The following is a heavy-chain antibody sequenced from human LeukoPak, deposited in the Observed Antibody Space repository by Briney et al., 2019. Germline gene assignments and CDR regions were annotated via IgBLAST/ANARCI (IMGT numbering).Heavy chain of an antibody. D-gene: IGHD2/OR15-2a*01. CDR3: ARDYVYAFDY. V-gene: IGHV3-48*01. CDR2: ISGDGNAK. CDR1: GFSFLSYS. Sequence: GGSLRLSCAVHGFSFLSYSGETVRQAPGKGLEWVSYISGDGNAKHYTDSVKGRFTISRDNAKNALYLQMNRLEAQEKAVYLCARDYVYAFDYWGQGTLVTVSS. J-gene: IGHJ4*02.